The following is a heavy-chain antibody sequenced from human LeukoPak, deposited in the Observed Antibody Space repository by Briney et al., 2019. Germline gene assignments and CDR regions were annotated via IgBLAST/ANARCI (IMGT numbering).Heavy chain of an antibody. Sequence: VGSLRLSCAASGFTFSRYWMTWVRQSPGKGLEWVANINQDGSEKYYGDSVTGRFTISRDNAENSLFLQMNSLRADDTGVYYCARAREAPANVFPDHWGQGVVVTVSS. J-gene: IGHJ4*02. V-gene: IGHV3-7*01. CDR2: INQDGSEK. CDR3: ARAREAPANVFPDH. D-gene: IGHD2-15*01. CDR1: GFTFSRYW.